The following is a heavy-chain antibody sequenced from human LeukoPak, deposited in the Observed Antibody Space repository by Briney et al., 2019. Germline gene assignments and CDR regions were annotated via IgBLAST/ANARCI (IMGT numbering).Heavy chain of an antibody. D-gene: IGHD3-9*01. J-gene: IGHJ4*02. Sequence: PGGSLRLSCAASGFAFSNYGMHWVRQTPGKGLEWVAFIRYDGSNKYYADSVKGRFTISRDNSKNTLYLQVNSLRAEGTAVYYCAKDRSILTGSKNFDYWGQGTLVTVSS. CDR2: IRYDGSNK. V-gene: IGHV3-30*02. CDR3: AKDRSILTGSKNFDY. CDR1: GFAFSNYG.